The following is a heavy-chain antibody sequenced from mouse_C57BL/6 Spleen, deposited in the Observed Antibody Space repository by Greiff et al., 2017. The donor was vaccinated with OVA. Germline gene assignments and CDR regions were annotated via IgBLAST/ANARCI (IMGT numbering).Heavy chain of an antibody. CDR2: ILPGSGST. Sequence: VQLQQSGAELMKPGASVKLSCKATGYTFTGYWIEWVKQRPGHGLEWIGEILPGSGSTNYNEKFKGKATFTADTSSNTAYMQLSSLTTEDSAIYYCAREAPYDGYYYYAMDYWGQGTSVTVSS. V-gene: IGHV1-9*01. D-gene: IGHD2-3*01. CDR3: AREAPYDGYYYYAMDY. CDR1: GYTFTGYW. J-gene: IGHJ4*01.